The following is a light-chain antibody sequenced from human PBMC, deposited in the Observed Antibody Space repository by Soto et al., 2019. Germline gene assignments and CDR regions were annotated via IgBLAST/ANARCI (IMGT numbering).Light chain of an antibody. Sequence: PGERVTLSCRASQGVSSSCLTWSQQKPGQAPRLLIFGASTGATSIPARFSGSGSGTDFTLTISSLQPEHFAVYYCQQDYNLFTFGPGTKVDIK. CDR3: QQDYNLFT. CDR1: QGVSSSC. CDR2: GAS. J-gene: IGKJ3*01. V-gene: IGKV3D-7*01.